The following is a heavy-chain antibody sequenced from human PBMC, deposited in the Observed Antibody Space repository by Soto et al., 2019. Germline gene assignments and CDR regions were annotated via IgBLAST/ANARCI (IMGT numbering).Heavy chain of an antibody. CDR1: GFTFSTYW. CDR3: ARGHSGSSLYYYYFMDV. J-gene: IGHJ6*03. Sequence: EVQLVESGGDLVQPGGSLRLSCAASGFTFSTYWMHWVRQAPGKELVWVSRINSDGGTTTYADSVKGRFTVSRDNAQNELYLQVNSLRAEDTAVYYCARGHSGSSLYYYYFMDVWGKGTTVTVSS. D-gene: IGHD6-6*01. V-gene: IGHV3-74*01. CDR2: INSDGGTT.